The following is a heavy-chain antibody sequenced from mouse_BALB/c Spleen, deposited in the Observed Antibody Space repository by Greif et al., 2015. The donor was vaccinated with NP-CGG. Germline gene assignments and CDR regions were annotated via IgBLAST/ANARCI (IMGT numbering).Heavy chain of an antibody. D-gene: IGHD1-1*01. J-gene: IGHJ2*01. CDR3: TRGNYYGSSYFDY. Sequence: VQLQQSGAELVKPGASVKMSCKASGYTFTSYWMHWVKQRPGQGLEWIVTIDPSDSYTSYNQKFKGKATLTVDTSSSTAYMQLSSLTSEDSAVYYCTRGNYYGSSYFDYWGQGTTLTVSS. CDR2: IDPSDSYT. V-gene: IGHV1S127*01. CDR1: GYTFTSYW.